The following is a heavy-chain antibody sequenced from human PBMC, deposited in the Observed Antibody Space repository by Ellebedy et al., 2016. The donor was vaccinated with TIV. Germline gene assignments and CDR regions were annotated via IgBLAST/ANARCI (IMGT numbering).Heavy chain of an antibody. J-gene: IGHJ6*02. CDR2: INPNSGGT. CDR3: ATRKVAGYRGTYYYYYGMDV. V-gene: IGHV1-2*02. D-gene: IGHD6-19*01. CDR1: GYTFTDYY. Sequence: ASVKVSCKASGYTFTDYYMHWVRQAPGQGLEWMGWINPNSGGTNYAQKFQGRVTMTRDTSISTAYMELSSLRSEGTAVYYCATRKVAGYRGTYYYYYGMDVWGQGTTVTVSS.